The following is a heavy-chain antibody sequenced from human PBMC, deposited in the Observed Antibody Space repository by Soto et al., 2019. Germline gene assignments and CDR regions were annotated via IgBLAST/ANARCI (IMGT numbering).Heavy chain of an antibody. CDR2: VHPGSGSA. V-gene: IGHV1-46*01. CDR1: GYTFSKFF. CDR3: VRDSEGTSSLTHY. Sequence: ASVKVSCKASGYTFSKFFIHWVRQAPGQGLEWLGFVHPGSGSANYAQKFQGRVSMTRDTSMSTVYLELSRLRSEDTAMYYCVRDSEGTSSLTHYWGQGTLVTVSS. D-gene: IGHD6-6*01. J-gene: IGHJ4*02.